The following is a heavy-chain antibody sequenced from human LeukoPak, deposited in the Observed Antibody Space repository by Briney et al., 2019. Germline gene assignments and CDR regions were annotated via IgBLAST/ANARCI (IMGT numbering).Heavy chain of an antibody. Sequence: ASVKVSCKASVGTFSSYAISWVRQAPGQGLEWMGMIIHILGIANYAQKFQGRVTITADKSTSTAYMELSRLRSDDTAVYYFASLPLGGGGYEISYWGQGTLVSVCS. D-gene: IGHD1-26*01. CDR2: IIHILGIA. CDR1: VGTFSSYA. CDR3: ASLPLGGGGYEISY. V-gene: IGHV1-69*04. J-gene: IGHJ4*02.